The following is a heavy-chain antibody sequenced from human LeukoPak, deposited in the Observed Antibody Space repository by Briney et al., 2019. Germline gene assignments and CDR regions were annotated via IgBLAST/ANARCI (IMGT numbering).Heavy chain of an antibody. V-gene: IGHV4-39*01. CDR2: IYYSGST. CDR1: GGSISSSSYY. CDR3: ARHLFVRGVITNWFDP. J-gene: IGHJ5*02. D-gene: IGHD3-10*02. Sequence: PSETLSLTCTVSGGSISSSSYYWGWIRQPPGKGLEWIGSIYYSGSTYYNPSLKSRVTISVDTSKNQFSLKLSSVTAADTAVYYCARHLFVRGVITNWFDPWGQGTLVTVSS.